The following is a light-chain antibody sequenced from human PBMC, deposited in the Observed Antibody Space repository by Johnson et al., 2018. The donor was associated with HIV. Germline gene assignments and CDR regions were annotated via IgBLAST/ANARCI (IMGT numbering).Light chain of an antibody. J-gene: IGLJ1*01. V-gene: IGLV1-51*01. CDR3: GAWDSSLSAGQV. CDR2: DNN. Sequence: QSALTQPPSVSAAPGKTVTISCSGSSSNVGSSFVSWYRQVPGTAPKLLIYDNNKRPSGIPGRFSGSKSGTSATLGITGLQTGDEADYYCGAWDSSLSAGQVFGTGTKVTVL. CDR1: SSNVGSSF.